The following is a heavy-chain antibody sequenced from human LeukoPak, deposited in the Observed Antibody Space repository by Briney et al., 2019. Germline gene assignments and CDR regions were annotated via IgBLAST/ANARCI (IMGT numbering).Heavy chain of an antibody. Sequence: SETLSLTCTVSGGSISSSSYYWGWIRQPPGKGLEWIGSIYYSGSTYYNPSLKSRVTISVDTSKNQFSLKLSSVTAADTAVYYCARDRLQTFDYWGQGTLVTVSS. CDR3: ARDRLQTFDY. J-gene: IGHJ4*02. D-gene: IGHD4-11*01. CDR2: IYYSGST. CDR1: GGSISSSSYY. V-gene: IGHV4-39*07.